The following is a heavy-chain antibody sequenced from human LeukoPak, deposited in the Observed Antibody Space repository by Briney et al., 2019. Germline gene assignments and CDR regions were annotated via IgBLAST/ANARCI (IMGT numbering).Heavy chain of an antibody. CDR1: GYTFTGYY. V-gene: IGHV1-2*02. D-gene: IGHD3-3*01. CDR3: ARAPGIFGVVIPRPDY. CDR2: INPNSGGT. Sequence: ASVKVSCKASGYTFTGYYMHWVRQAPGQGLEWMGWINPNSGGTNYAQKFQGRFTMTRDTSISAAYMELSRLRSDDTAVYYCARAPGIFGVVIPRPDYWGQGTLVTVSS. J-gene: IGHJ4*02.